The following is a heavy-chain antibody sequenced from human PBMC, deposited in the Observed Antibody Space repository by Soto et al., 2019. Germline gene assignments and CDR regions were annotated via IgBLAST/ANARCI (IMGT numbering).Heavy chain of an antibody. CDR3: ARGLTYGDFDY. D-gene: IGHD3-10*01. Sequence: QGQMVQSGAEVKKTGASVKVSCKPSGYTFTTFGINWVRQAPGQGLGWMGCLTAYDGKSNFAQKFQDSLTMTMDISTSTGYMELSGLRADATAVYFCARGLTYGDFDYWGRGTQVAVSS. CDR1: GYTFTTFG. J-gene: IGHJ4*02. V-gene: IGHV1-18*01. CDR2: LTAYDGKS.